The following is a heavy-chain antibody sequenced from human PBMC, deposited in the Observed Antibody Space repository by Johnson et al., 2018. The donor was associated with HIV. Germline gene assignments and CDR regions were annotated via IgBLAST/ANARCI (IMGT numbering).Heavy chain of an antibody. D-gene: IGHD5-24*01. V-gene: IGHV3-11*04. CDR2: IGSSGSPI. J-gene: IGHJ3*02. CDR3: AREMAATNAWALDI. Sequence: QVQLVESGGGLVKPGGSLRLSCAASGFTFSDYYMSWIRQAPGKGLEWISYIGSSGSPIYYADSVRGRFTISRDNAKNSLYLQMNSLRAEDTAVYYCAREMAATNAWALDIWGQGTMVTVSS. CDR1: GFTFSDYY.